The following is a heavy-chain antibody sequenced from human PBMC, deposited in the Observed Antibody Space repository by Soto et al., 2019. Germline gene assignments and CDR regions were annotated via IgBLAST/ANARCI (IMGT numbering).Heavy chain of an antibody. Sequence: GGSLRLSCAASGITFSSYAMSWNRQTPEMGLERVSNIGGRGGSTYNADSVKGRFTISRYNSKNTLYLQMNSLRTEDTSVYYCAKRPHMLVSGPFDYWGQGTLVTVSS. CDR3: AKRPHMLVSGPFDY. V-gene: IGHV3-23*01. J-gene: IGHJ4*02. D-gene: IGHD3-10*02. CDR2: IGGRGGST. CDR1: GITFSSYA.